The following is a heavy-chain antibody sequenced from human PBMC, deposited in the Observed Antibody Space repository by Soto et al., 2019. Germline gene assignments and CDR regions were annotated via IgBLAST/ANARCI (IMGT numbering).Heavy chain of an antibody. J-gene: IGHJ6*02. V-gene: IGHV1-58*01. Sequence: GASVKVSCKASGFTFTSSAVQWVRQARGQRLEWIGWIVVGSGNTNYAQKFQERVTITRDMSTSTAYMELSSLRSEDTAVYFCARDGADYDILTGYYDYYYHGMDVWGQGTTVTVSS. CDR3: ARDGADYDILTGYYDYYYHGMDV. D-gene: IGHD3-9*01. CDR2: IVVGSGNT. CDR1: GFTFTSSA.